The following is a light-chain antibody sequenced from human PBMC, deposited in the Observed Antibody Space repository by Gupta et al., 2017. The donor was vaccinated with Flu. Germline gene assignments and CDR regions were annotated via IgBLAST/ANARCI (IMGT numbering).Light chain of an antibody. CDR1: QDIRNT. CDR2: TAS. V-gene: IGKV1-6*01. J-gene: IGKJ4*01. CDR3: LHDYNYPLT. Sequence: AIQMTQSPSSLSASVGDRVTITCRASQDIRNTLGWYQQKPGKAPKLLIYTASTLQSGVPSRFSGSGSGTDFTLTISSLQPEDFATYYCLHDYNYPLTFGGGTNVEIK.